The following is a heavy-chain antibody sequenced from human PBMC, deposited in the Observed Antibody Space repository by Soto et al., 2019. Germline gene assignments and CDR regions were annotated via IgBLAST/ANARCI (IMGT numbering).Heavy chain of an antibody. D-gene: IGHD6-13*01. CDR2: IWYDGSNK. Sequence: QVQLVESGGGVVQPGRSLRLSCAASGFTFSSYGMHWVRQAPGKGLEWVAVIWYDGSNKYYPDSVKGRFTISRDNSKNTRYLQRNSLRTEDTAVYYCAAGLYFFDYCGQGTLVIVSS. V-gene: IGHV3-33*01. J-gene: IGHJ4*02. CDR1: GFTFSSYG. CDR3: AAGLYFFDY.